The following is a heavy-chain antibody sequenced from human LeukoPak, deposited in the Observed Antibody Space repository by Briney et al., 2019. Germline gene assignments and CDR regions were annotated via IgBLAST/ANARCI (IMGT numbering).Heavy chain of an antibody. D-gene: IGHD1-26*01. V-gene: IGHV3-23*01. Sequence: GGSLRLSCAASGFTFSSYAMSWVRQAPGKGLEWASAISGSGGSTYYADSVKGRFTISRDNFKNTLYLQMNSLRAEDTAVYYCAKKGSGSFSHFDYWGQGTLVTVSS. CDR3: AKKGSGSFSHFDY. J-gene: IGHJ4*02. CDR1: GFTFSSYA. CDR2: ISGSGGST.